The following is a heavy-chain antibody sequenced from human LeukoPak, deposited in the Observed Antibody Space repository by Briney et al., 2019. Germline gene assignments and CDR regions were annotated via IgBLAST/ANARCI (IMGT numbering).Heavy chain of an antibody. CDR1: GFTFDDYA. Sequence: PGRSLRLSCAASGFTFDDYAMHWVRQAPGKGLEWVSGISWNSGSIGYADSVKGRFTISRDNAKNSLYLQMNSLRAEDTALYYCAKDTLVPGIAVAGGFVYWGQGTLVTVSS. D-gene: IGHD6-19*01. CDR3: AKDTLVPGIAVAGGFVY. CDR2: ISWNSGSI. J-gene: IGHJ4*02. V-gene: IGHV3-9*01.